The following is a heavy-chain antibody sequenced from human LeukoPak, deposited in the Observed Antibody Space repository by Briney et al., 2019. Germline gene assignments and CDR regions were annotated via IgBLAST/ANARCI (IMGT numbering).Heavy chain of an antibody. CDR1: GYTFTSYD. J-gene: IGHJ5*02. CDR3: ARGKTSSSWHNWFDP. CDR2: MNPNSGNT. Sequence: ASVKVSCKASGYTFTSYDINWVRQATGQGLEWMGWMNPNSGNTGYAQKFQGRVTMTRNTSISTAYMELSSLRSEDTAVYYCARGKTSSSWHNWFDPWGQGTLVTVSS. D-gene: IGHD6-13*01. V-gene: IGHV1-8*01.